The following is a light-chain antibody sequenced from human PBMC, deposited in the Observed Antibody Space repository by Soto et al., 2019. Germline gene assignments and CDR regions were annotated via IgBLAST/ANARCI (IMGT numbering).Light chain of an antibody. Sequence: EIVLTQSPGTLSLSPGERATLSCRASQSVSSSCLAWYQQKPGQAPRLLIYGASSRATGIPDRFSGSRSGTDFTLTISRLEPEDFAVYYCQQYGSSPPTFGPGTKVDIK. V-gene: IGKV3-20*01. J-gene: IGKJ3*01. CDR1: QSVSSSC. CDR2: GAS. CDR3: QQYGSSPPT.